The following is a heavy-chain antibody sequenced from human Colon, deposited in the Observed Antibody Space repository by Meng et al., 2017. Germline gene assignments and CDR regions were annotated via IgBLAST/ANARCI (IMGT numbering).Heavy chain of an antibody. D-gene: IGHD3/OR15-3a*01. CDR1: GFTFSSYA. Sequence: VQVVESGGGLVQPGGSLGFSCVASGFTFSSYAMSWVRQAPGKGLEWVSAISNSGTSTYDADSVKGRFTISRDNSRNTLYLQMNSLRAEDTAVYYCAKGRTSDYWGQGTLVTVSS. J-gene: IGHJ4*02. CDR3: AKGRTSDY. CDR2: ISNSGTST. V-gene: IGHV3-23*04.